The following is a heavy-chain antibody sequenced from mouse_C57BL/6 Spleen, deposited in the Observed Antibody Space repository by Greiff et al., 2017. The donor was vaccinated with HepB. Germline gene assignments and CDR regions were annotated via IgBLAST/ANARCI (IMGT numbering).Heavy chain of an antibody. CDR2: ISDGGSYT. CDR1: GFTFSSYA. Sequence: EVKLMESGGGLVKPGGSLKLSCAASGFTFSSYAMSWVRQTPEQRLEWVATISDGGSYTYYPDNVTGRFTISRDNAKNNLYLQMSHLKSEDTAMYYCARPGTGYFDVWGTGTTVTVSS. J-gene: IGHJ1*03. D-gene: IGHD3-3*01. CDR3: ARPGTGYFDV. V-gene: IGHV5-4*03.